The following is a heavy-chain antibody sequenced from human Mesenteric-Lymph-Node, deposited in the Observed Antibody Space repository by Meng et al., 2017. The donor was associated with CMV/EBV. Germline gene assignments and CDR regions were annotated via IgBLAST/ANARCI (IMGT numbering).Heavy chain of an antibody. J-gene: IGHJ4*02. CDR1: GYTFTGYY. CDR2: ITPNSGGT. V-gene: IGHV1-2*02. D-gene: IGHD2-2*01. Sequence: ASVKVSCKASGYTFTGYYMHWVRQAPGQGLEWMGWITPNSGGTNYAQKFQGRVTMTRDMSISTAFMDLSRLRSDDTAMYYCARGSNLDFWGQGTLVTVSS. CDR3: ARGSNLDF.